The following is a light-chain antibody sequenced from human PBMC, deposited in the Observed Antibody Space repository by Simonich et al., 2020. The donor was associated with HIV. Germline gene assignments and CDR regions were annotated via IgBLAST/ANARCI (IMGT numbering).Light chain of an antibody. V-gene: IGLV2-14*03. Sequence: QSALTQPASVSGSPGQSITISCTGTSSDVGGYNYVSWYQQHPGKAPKLMLYDLSNRPSGVSNRFSGSKSGNTASLTISGLQAEDEADYYCSSYTSSSTLVVFGGGTKLTVL. CDR1: SSDVGGYNY. J-gene: IGLJ2*01. CDR3: SSYTSSSTLVV. CDR2: DLS.